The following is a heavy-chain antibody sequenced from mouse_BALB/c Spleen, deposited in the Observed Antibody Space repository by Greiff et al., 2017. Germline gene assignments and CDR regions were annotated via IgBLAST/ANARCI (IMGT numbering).Heavy chain of an antibody. V-gene: IGHV5-9-3*01. D-gene: IGHD2-14*01. CDR1: GFTFSSYA. CDR2: ISSGGSYT. CDR3: AAYYRYDGDFDY. J-gene: IGHJ2*01. Sequence: EVQLVESGGGLVKPGGSLKLSCAASGFTFSSYAMSWVRQTPEKRLEWVATISSGGSYTYYPDSVKGRFTISRDNAKNTLYLQMSSMRSEDAAMYCCAAYYRYDGDFDYWGQGTTLTVSS.